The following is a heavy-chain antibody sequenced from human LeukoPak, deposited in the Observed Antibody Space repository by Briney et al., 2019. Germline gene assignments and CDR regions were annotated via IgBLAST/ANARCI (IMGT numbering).Heavy chain of an antibody. J-gene: IGHJ3*02. CDR1: GFTFSSYA. CDR2: ISDSGAGT. CDR3: ARGGQWLKNHAFDI. Sequence: GGSLRLSWAAAGFTFSSYAMSWVRQAPGKGLEWVSTISDSGAGTYYVDSVKGRFTISRDNSKNTLYLQMNSLRAEDTAVYYCARGGQWLKNHAFDIWGQGTMVTVSS. D-gene: IGHD6-19*01. V-gene: IGHV3-23*01.